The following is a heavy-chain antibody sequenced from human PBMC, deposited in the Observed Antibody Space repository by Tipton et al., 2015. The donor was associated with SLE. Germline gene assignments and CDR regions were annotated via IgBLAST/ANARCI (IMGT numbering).Heavy chain of an antibody. J-gene: IGHJ3*02. Sequence: TLSLTCTVSGGSLRSGSYSWGWIRQPPGKGLEWIGTIYSGATIHYNPSLKSRVSISVDTSRNQFSVNLRSVTAADTAVYYCASLKRGAFDIWDQGTKVIVSS. V-gene: IGHV4-39*07. CDR3: ASLKRGAFDI. CDR1: GGSLRSGSYS. D-gene: IGHD5-24*01. CDR2: IYSGATI.